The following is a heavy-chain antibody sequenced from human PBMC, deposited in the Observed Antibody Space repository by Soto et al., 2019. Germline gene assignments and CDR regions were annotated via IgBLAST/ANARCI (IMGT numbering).Heavy chain of an antibody. Sequence: ASVKVSCKVSGYTLTELSMHWVRQAPGKGLEWMGGFDPVVGETIYAQKFQRRVTMTEDTSTDTAYMELSSLRSEDTAVYYCATDRIGGYSGYVRAFDIWGQGTMVTVSS. V-gene: IGHV1-24*01. CDR2: FDPVVGET. J-gene: IGHJ3*02. CDR3: ATDRIGGYSGYVRAFDI. CDR1: GYTLTELS. D-gene: IGHD5-12*01.